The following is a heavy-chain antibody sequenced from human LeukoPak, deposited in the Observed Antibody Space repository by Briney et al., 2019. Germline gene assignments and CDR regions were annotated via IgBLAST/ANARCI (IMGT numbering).Heavy chain of an antibody. V-gene: IGHV4-34*01. CDR2: INHSGST. J-gene: IGHJ5*02. CDR1: GGSFSGYY. D-gene: IGHD3-10*01. CDR3: ARGRSTTYGSGSYHPENWFDP. Sequence: SETLSLTCAVYGGSFSGYYWSWIRQPPGKGLEWIGEINHSGSTNYNPSLKSRVTISVDTSKNQFSLKLSSVTAADTAVYYCARGRSTTYGSGSYHPENWFDPWGQGTLVTVSS.